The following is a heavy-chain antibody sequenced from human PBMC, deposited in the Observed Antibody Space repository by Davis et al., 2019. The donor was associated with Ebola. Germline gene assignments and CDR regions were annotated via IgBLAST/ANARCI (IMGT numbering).Heavy chain of an antibody. J-gene: IGHJ6*02. Sequence: GEALKISCAASGFTFSTYSMSWVRQAPGKGLEWVSSINSDSDYIYYADSAKGRFTISRDNAKNSLYLQMNSLRAEDTAVYYCARDRPLDFFFGDYYGMDVWGQGTTVTVSS. CDR3: ARDRPLDFFFGDYYGMDV. D-gene: IGHD3-16*01. CDR1: GFTFSTYS. V-gene: IGHV3-21*01. CDR2: INSDSDYI.